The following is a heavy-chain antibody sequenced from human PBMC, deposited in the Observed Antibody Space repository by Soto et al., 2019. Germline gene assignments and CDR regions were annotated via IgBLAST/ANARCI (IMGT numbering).Heavy chain of an antibody. CDR2: ISAYNGNT. D-gene: IGHD2-21*02. CDR1: GYTFTSYG. CDR3: ARVPPYCGGDCYSDLYYYYGMDV. V-gene: IGHV1-18*01. Sequence: ASVKVSCKASGYTFTSYGISWVRQAPGQGLEWMGWISAYNGNTNYAQKLQGRVTMTTDTSTSTAYMELRSLRSDDTAVYYCARVPPYCGGDCYSDLYYYYGMDVCGQGTTVTV. J-gene: IGHJ6*01.